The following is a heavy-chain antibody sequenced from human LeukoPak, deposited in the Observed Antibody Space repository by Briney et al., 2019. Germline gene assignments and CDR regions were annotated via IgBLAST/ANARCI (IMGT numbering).Heavy chain of an antibody. Sequence: WASVKVSCKASGGTFSSYAISWVRQAPGQGLEWMGRIIPILGIANYAQKFQGRVTITADKSTSTAYMELSSLRSEDTAVYYCARALYDFWSGYSDFDYWGQGILVTVSS. V-gene: IGHV1-69*04. CDR2: IIPILGIA. CDR1: GGTFSSYA. CDR3: ARALYDFWSGYSDFDY. J-gene: IGHJ4*02. D-gene: IGHD3-3*01.